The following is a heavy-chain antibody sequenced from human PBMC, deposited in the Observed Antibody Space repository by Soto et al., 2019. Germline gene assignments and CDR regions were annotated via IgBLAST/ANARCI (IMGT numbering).Heavy chain of an antibody. J-gene: IGHJ4*02. Sequence: QITLKESGPTLVKPTQTLTLTCTFSGFSLTTSRVGVGWIRQPPGKPQEWLALIYWDDDKRYSPSLKTRLTITKDTSKNQVVLTMTNMDPVDTATYYCAYYTSPAYGSGSLFDYWGQGTLVTVSS. V-gene: IGHV2-5*02. CDR3: AYYTSPAYGSGSLFDY. CDR1: GFSLTTSRVG. D-gene: IGHD3-10*01. CDR2: IYWDDDK.